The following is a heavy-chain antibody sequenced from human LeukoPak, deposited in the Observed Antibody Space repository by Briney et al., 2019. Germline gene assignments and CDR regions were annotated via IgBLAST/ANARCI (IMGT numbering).Heavy chain of an antibody. D-gene: IGHD2-15*01. CDR3: AREVVVAATPLFDY. V-gene: IGHV3-30*03. CDR1: GFTFSSFG. J-gene: IGHJ4*02. Sequence: QSGGSLRLSCAASGFTFSSFGMHWVRQAPGKGLEWVAVISYDGSNKYYADSVKGRFTISRDNSKNTLYLQMNSLRAEDTAVYYCAREVVVAATPLFDYWGQGTLVTVSS. CDR2: ISYDGSNK.